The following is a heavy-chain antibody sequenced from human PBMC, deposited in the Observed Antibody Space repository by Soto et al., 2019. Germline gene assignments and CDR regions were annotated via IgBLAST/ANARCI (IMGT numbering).Heavy chain of an antibody. D-gene: IGHD3-3*01. CDR2: INPSGGST. J-gene: IGHJ6*02. Sequence: GASVKVSRKASGYTFTSYYMHWVRQAPGQGLEWMGVINPSGGSTSYAQKFQGRVTMTRDTSTSTVYMELSSLRSEDTAVYYCARDPHLTIFGVVTTGGGMDVWGQGTTVTVSS. CDR1: GYTFTSYY. CDR3: ARDPHLTIFGVVTTGGGMDV. V-gene: IGHV1-46*01.